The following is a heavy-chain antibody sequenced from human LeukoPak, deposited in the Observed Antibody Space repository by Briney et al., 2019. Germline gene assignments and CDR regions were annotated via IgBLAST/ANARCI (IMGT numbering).Heavy chain of an antibody. D-gene: IGHD5-24*01. V-gene: IGHV3-30-3*01. CDR2: ISYDGSNK. CDR1: GFTFSSYA. Sequence: GGSLRLSCAASGFTFSSYAMHWVRQAPGKGLEWVAVISYDGSNKYYADSVKGRFTISRDNSKNTLYLQMNSLRAEDTAVYYCARTPGDETAFDIWGQGTMVTVSS. J-gene: IGHJ3*02. CDR3: ARTPGDETAFDI.